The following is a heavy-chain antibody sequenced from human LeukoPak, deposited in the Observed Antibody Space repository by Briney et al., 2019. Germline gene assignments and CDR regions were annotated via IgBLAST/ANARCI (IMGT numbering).Heavy chain of an antibody. J-gene: IGHJ4*02. CDR2: MNPNSGDA. CDR3: GRPLQRGSWTQRALDY. Sequence: ASVKVSCKASGYTFTSYDISWVRQATGQGLEWMGWMNPNSGDAGYAQRFQGRVAMTRNNSISTAYMELTSLRSEDTAVYYCGRPLQRGSWTQRALDYWGQGTLVTVSS. CDR1: GYTFTSYD. D-gene: IGHD3-10*01. V-gene: IGHV1-8*01.